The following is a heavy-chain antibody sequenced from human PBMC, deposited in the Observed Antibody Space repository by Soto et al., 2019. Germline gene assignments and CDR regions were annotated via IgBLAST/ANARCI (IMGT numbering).Heavy chain of an antibody. CDR1: GGSVSSGSYY. Sequence: QVQLQESGPGLVKPSETLSLTCTVSGGSVSSGSYYWSWIRQPPGKGLEWIGYIYYSGSTNYNPSLKSRVTISVDTSKNQFSLKLSSVTAADTSVYYCARLATVTTNWYFDLWGRGTLVTVSS. D-gene: IGHD4-17*01. CDR2: IYYSGST. J-gene: IGHJ2*01. V-gene: IGHV4-61*01. CDR3: ARLATVTTNWYFDL.